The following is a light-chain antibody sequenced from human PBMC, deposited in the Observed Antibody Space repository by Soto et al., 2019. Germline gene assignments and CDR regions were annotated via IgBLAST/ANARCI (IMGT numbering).Light chain of an antibody. CDR3: GTWDSLLSAVV. J-gene: IGLJ2*01. Sequence: QSVLTQPPSVSAAPGQTVTISCSGSSSNIGNNYVSWYQHFPGTAPKLLIYDNNKRPSGIPDRFSGSKSGTSATLGITGLQTGDEADYYCGTWDSLLSAVVFGGGTTLTVL. CDR1: SSNIGNNY. CDR2: DNN. V-gene: IGLV1-51*01.